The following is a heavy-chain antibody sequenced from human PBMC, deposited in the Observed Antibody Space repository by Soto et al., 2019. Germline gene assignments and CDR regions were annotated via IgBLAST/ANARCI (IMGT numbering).Heavy chain of an antibody. CDR2: ISYDGSNK. CDR3: AKDRSYGQVYYYYGMDV. J-gene: IGHJ6*02. V-gene: IGHV3-30*18. CDR1: GFTFSSNG. Sequence: QVQLVESGGGVVQPGRSLRLSCAASGFTFSSNGMHWVRQAPGKGLEWVAVISYDGSNKYYADSVKGRFTISRDNSKNTLYLQMNSLRAEDTAVYYCAKDRSYGQVYYYYGMDVWGQGTTVTVSS. D-gene: IGHD5-18*01.